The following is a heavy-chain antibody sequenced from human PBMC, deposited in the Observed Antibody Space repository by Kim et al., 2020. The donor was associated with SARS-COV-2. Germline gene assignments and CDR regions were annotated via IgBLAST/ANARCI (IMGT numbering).Heavy chain of an antibody. D-gene: IGHD5-12*01. Sequence: SVKVSCTASGGGVTTYAISWVRQAPGQGLEWMGRIIPVLGVPSYAQKFQGRVTISADKSTSTAFLELSNLKSEDTAMYYCARSPDGYDKDGVDVWGQGTTVTVSS. V-gene: IGHV1-69*04. CDR2: IIPVLGVP. J-gene: IGHJ6*02. CDR1: GGGVTTYA. CDR3: ARSPDGYDKDGVDV.